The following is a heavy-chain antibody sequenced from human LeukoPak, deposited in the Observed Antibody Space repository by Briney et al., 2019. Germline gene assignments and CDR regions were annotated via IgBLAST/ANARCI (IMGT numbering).Heavy chain of an antibody. D-gene: IGHD6-6*01. CDR2: ISSSSSTI. Sequence: LSGGSLRLSCAASGFTFSSYSMNWVRQAPGKGLKWVSYISSSSSTIYYADSVRGRFTISRDNAKNSLYLQMNSLRAEDTAVYYCARDLSFEYSSSYYFDYWGQGTLVTVSS. J-gene: IGHJ4*02. V-gene: IGHV3-48*04. CDR1: GFTFSSYS. CDR3: ARDLSFEYSSSYYFDY.